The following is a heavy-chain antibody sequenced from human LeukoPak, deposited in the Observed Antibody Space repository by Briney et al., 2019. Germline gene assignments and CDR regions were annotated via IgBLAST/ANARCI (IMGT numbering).Heavy chain of an antibody. CDR3: AKAEDSIAAPS. J-gene: IGHJ4*02. V-gene: IGHV3-30*18. Sequence: GGSLRLSCAASGFTFSSYGMHWVRQAPGKGLEWVAVISYDGSNEYYADSVKGRFTISRDNSKNTLYLQMNSLRAEDTAVYYCAKAEDSIAAPSWGQGTLVTVSS. D-gene: IGHD6-25*01. CDR1: GFTFSSYG. CDR2: ISYDGSNE.